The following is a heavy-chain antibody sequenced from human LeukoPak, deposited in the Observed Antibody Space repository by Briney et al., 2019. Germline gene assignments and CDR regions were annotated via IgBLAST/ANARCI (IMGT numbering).Heavy chain of an antibody. CDR3: ARAPLGDYGDY. Sequence: ASVKVSCKASGHTFTTYYVHLVRQAPGQRLEWMGWINAGNGNTQYSQKFQGRVTITGDTSASTAYMELSSLRSEDTAVYYCARAPLGDYGDYWGQGTLVTVSS. CDR2: INAGNGNT. CDR1: GHTFTTYY. D-gene: IGHD3-16*02. J-gene: IGHJ4*02. V-gene: IGHV1-3*01.